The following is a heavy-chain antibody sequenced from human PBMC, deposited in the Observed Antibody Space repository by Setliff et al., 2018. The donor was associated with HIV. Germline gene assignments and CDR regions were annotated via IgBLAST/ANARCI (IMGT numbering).Heavy chain of an antibody. D-gene: IGHD1-26*01. CDR1: GFTFDDYA. J-gene: IGHJ3*02. V-gene: IGHV3-9*01. Sequence: PGGSLRLSCAASGFTFDDYAMHWVRQPPGKGLEWVSGISWNSGSMNYADSVKGRFAISRDNAKNFLYLQMNNLRPEDTAFYYCAKRAGVSGTWYGGPFDIWGQGTTVTVSS. CDR3: AKRAGVSGTWYGGPFDI. CDR2: ISWNSGSM.